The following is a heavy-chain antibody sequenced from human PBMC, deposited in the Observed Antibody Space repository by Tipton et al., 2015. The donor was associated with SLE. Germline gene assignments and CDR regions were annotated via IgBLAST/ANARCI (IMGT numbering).Heavy chain of an antibody. D-gene: IGHD3-10*01. V-gene: IGHV3-49*04. Sequence: SLRLSCTASGFTFGDYAMSWVRQAPGKGLEWVGFIRSKAYGGTTEYAASVKGRFTISRDDSKSIAYLQMNSLKTEDTAVYYCTRDLDYYGSALSYYYGMDVWGQGTTVTVSS. J-gene: IGHJ6*02. CDR2: IRSKAYGGTT. CDR3: TRDLDYYGSALSYYYGMDV. CDR1: GFTFGDYA.